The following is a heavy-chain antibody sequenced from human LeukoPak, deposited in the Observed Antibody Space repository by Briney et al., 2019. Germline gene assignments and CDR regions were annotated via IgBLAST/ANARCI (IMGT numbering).Heavy chain of an antibody. D-gene: IGHD3-22*01. CDR2: IYYSGST. V-gene: IGHV4-59*12. Sequence: PSETLSLTCTVSGGSISSYYWSWIRQPPGKGLEWIGYIYYSGSTYYNPSLKSRVTISVDTSKNQFSLKLSSVTAADTAVYYCARARGAIYYYDSSGYYHFDYWGQGTLVTVSS. CDR3: ARARGAIYYYDSSGYYHFDY. J-gene: IGHJ4*02. CDR1: GGSISSYY.